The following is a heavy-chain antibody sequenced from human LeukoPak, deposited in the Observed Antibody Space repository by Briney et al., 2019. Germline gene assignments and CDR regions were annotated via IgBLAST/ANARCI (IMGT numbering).Heavy chain of an antibody. CDR1: GGSISSYY. CDR3: ARGLYDILTGYYVFDY. Sequence: SETPSLTCTVSGGSISSYYWSWIRQPPGKGLEWIGYIYYSGSTNYNPSLKSRVTISVDTSKNQFSLKLSSVTAADTAVYYCARGLYDILTGYYVFDYWGQGTLVTVSS. D-gene: IGHD3-9*01. CDR2: IYYSGST. V-gene: IGHV4-59*01. J-gene: IGHJ4*02.